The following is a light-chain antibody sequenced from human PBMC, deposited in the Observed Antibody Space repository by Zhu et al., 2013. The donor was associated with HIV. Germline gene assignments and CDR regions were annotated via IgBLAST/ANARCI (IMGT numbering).Light chain of an antibody. Sequence: AIRMTQSPSSFSASTGDRVTITCRASQDISSYLAWYQQKAGKAPKLLIYTASNSQGGVPSRFSGSGSGTDFTLTISYLQSEDFAIYYCQQYYSYPRTFGQGTKVEIK. V-gene: IGKV1-8*01. CDR1: QDISSY. J-gene: IGKJ1*01. CDR2: TAS. CDR3: QQYYSYPRT.